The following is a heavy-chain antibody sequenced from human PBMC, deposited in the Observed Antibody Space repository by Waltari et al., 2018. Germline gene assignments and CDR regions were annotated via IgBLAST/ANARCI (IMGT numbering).Heavy chain of an antibody. CDR1: GYMFTTYG. CDR2: ISGYNGNT. CDR3: ARGARMYFDN. D-gene: IGHD2-15*01. J-gene: IGHJ4*02. Sequence: QVQLVQSGAEVKKPGASVKVSCKASGYMFTTYGLTWVRQAPGQGLEWMGWISGYNGNTKYAQQFQGRVTMTIDTSTSTANMELRSLRADDTAVYYCARGARMYFDNWGQGTLVTVSS. V-gene: IGHV1-18*01.